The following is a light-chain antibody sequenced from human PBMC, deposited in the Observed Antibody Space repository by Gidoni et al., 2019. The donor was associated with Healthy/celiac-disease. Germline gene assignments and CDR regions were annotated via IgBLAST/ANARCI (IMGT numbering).Light chain of an antibody. J-gene: IGKJ3*01. CDR2: DAS. CDR3: QQYDNLPFT. CDR1: QDISNY. Sequence: DIQMTQSPSSLSASVGDRVTITCQASQDISNYLNWYQQKPWKAPKPLIYDASNLETGVPSRFSGSGSGTDFTFTISSLQPEDIATYYCQQYDNLPFTFGPGTKVDIK. V-gene: IGKV1-33*01.